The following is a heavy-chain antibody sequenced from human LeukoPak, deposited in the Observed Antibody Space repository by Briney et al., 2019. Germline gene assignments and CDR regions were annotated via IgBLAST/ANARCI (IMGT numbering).Heavy chain of an antibody. Sequence: SGGSLRLSCAASGFTFSSYGMHWVRQAPGKGLEWVAVISYDGSNKFYGDSVKGRFTISRDDSKNTLYLQMNSLRAEDTAVYYCATRSGDCSSTSCYSHYWGQGTLVTVSS. CDR2: ISYDGSNK. CDR1: GFTFSSYG. V-gene: IGHV3-30*03. D-gene: IGHD2-2*02. J-gene: IGHJ4*02. CDR3: ATRSGDCSSTSCYSHY.